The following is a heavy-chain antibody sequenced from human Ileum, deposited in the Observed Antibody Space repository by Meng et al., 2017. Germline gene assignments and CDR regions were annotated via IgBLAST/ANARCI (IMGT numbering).Heavy chain of an antibody. CDR1: GTW. CDR3: ATSNDRDVYYLGY. D-gene: IGHD3-22*01. J-gene: IGHJ4*02. CDR2: IFQSGRT. V-gene: IGHV4-4*02. Sequence: GQLQESGPGLVQPSGTLSLTCAVSGTWWSWVRQPPGKGLEWIGEIFQSGRTNYNPSLKSRVTISIDKSKSQISLQLSAVTAADTAVYSCATSNDRDVYYLGYWGQGTLVTVSS.